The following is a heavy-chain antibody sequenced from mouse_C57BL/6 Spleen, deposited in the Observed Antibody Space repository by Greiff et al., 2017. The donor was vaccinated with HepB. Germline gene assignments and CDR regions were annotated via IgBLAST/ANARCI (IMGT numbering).Heavy chain of an antibody. CDR2: INPNNGGT. Sequence: EVQLQQSGPELVKPGASVKISCKASGYTFTDYYMNWVKQSHGKSLEWIGDINPNNGGTSYNQKFKGKATLTVDKSSSTAYMELRSLTSEDSAVYYCASALPPSWYFDVWGTGTTVTVSS. CDR3: ASALPPSWYFDV. J-gene: IGHJ1*03. V-gene: IGHV1-26*01. CDR1: GYTFTDYY.